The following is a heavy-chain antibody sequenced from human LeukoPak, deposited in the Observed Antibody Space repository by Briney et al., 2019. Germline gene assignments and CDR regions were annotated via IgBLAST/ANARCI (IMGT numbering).Heavy chain of an antibody. Sequence: SETLSLTCAVYGGSFSGYYWSWIRQPPGKGLEWIGEINHSGSTNYNPSLKSRVTISVDTSKNQFSLKLSSVAAADTAVYYCARGRSRDLPPHFDYWGQGTLVTVSS. J-gene: IGHJ4*02. CDR3: ARGRSRDLPPHFDY. CDR1: GGSFSGYY. V-gene: IGHV4-34*01. CDR2: INHSGST.